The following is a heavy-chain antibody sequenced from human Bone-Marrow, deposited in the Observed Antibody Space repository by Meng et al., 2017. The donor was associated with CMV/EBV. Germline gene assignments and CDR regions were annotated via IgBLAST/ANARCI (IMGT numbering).Heavy chain of an antibody. V-gene: IGHV3-7*01. Sequence: ETLSLTCAASGFTFSNYWMTWVRQAPGKGLEWVANISPDGGEEQCVDSVKGRFTISRDNAKNSLYLQMNSLRAEDTAVYYCASGWNDEPFDYWGQGTLVTVSS. CDR1: GFTFSNYW. J-gene: IGHJ4*02. CDR3: ASGWNDEPFDY. D-gene: IGHD1-1*01. CDR2: ISPDGGEE.